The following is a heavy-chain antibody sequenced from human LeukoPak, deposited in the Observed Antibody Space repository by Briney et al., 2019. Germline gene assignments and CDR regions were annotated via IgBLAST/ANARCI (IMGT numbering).Heavy chain of an antibody. J-gene: IGHJ5*02. CDR2: IIPIFGTA. CDR1: GGTFSSYA. CDR3: ARDLGVSIAAAGAS. D-gene: IGHD6-13*01. Sequence: GASVKVSCKASGGTFSSYAISWVRQAPGQGLEWMGGIIPIFGTANYAQEFQGRVTITTDESTSTAYMELSSLRSEDTAVYYCARDLGVSIAAAGASWGQGTLVTVSS. V-gene: IGHV1-69*05.